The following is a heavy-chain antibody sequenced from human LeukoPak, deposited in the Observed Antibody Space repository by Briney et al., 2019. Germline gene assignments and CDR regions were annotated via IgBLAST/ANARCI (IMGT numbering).Heavy chain of an antibody. CDR1: GFTFSSYA. Sequence: GGSLRLSCAASGFTFSSYAMTWVRQAPGKGLEWVANIKQDGSEKYYVDSVKGRFTISRDNAKNSLYLQMNSLRAEDTAVYYCARVGVPYDAFDIWGQGTMVTVSS. J-gene: IGHJ3*02. D-gene: IGHD2-8*01. CDR3: ARVGVPYDAFDI. V-gene: IGHV3-7*01. CDR2: IKQDGSEK.